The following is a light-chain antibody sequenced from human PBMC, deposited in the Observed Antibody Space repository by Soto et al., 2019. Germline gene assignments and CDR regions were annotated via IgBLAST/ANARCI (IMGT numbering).Light chain of an antibody. J-gene: IGKJ1*01. Sequence: IQMPQSPSTLSASLGDRFTITCRASQTIKNYLAWYQQKPGKAPNLLIYTASSLKSGVPSRFSGSGSGTEFTLTISGLQPDDFATYYCQQYNSCSSFGQGTKVDIK. CDR1: QTIKNY. V-gene: IGKV1-5*03. CDR2: TAS. CDR3: QQYNSCSS.